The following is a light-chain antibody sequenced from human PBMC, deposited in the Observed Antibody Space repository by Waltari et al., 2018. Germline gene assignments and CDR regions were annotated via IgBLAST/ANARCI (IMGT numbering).Light chain of an antibody. CDR2: GAS. CDR1: QTIHSN. Sequence: EIVLTQSPATLSVSPGERATLSCRASQTIHSNLAWYQQQPGQAPRLLIYGASTRAIGIPARFSGSGSGTEFTLTITSLQSEDFAVYFCQQYHKWPPYTFGQGTKLDI. J-gene: IGKJ2*01. CDR3: QQYHKWPPYT. V-gene: IGKV3-15*01.